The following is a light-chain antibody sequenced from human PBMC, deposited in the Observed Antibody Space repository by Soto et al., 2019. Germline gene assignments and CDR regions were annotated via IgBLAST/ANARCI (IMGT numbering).Light chain of an antibody. CDR3: QQCGSSPWT. V-gene: IGKV3-20*01. CDR1: QSVSSSY. J-gene: IGKJ1*01. CDR2: AAS. Sequence: EIVLTQSPGTLSLSPGERATLSCRASQSVSSSYLAWYQQKPGQAPRFLIYAASSRATGIPDRFSGGGSGTDFTLTISRLEPEDFAVYYCQQCGSSPWTFGQGTKVDIK.